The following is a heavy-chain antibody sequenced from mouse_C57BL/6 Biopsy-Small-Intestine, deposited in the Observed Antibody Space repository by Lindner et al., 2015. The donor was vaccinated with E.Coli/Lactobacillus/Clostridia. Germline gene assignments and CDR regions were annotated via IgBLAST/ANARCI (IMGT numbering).Heavy chain of an antibody. CDR3: AREGYRNYFDGGFAY. CDR2: IYPGSGNT. J-gene: IGHJ3*01. CDR1: GYIFTDYT. Sequence: VQLQESGPELVKPGTSVKLSCKASGYIFTDYTIHWVKQSPGQGLEWIGWIYPGSGNTKYNDKFKGKATMTAEKSSSTAYMQLSSLTSEDSAVYFCAREGYRNYFDGGFAYWGQGTLVTVSA. D-gene: IGHD2-5*01. V-gene: IGHV1-84*01.